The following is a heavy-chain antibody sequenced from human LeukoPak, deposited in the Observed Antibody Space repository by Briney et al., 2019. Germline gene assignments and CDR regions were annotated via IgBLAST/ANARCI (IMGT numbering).Heavy chain of an antibody. D-gene: IGHD3-22*01. CDR1: GGSISTSIYS. CDR3: ARDNYDSSGYYFD. CDR2: ISSSGSTT. Sequence: LSLTCTVSGGSISTSIYSWGWIRQPPGKGLEWVSYISSSGSTTHYADSVKGRFTISRDNAKNSLYLQMNSLRAEDTAVYYCARDNYDSSGYYFDWGQGTLVTVSS. V-gene: IGHV3-11*04. J-gene: IGHJ4*02.